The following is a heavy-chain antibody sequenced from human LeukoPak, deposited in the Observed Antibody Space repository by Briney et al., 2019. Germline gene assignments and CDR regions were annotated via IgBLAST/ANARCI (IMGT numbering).Heavy chain of an antibody. J-gene: IGHJ4*02. CDR2: INPSDGRT. V-gene: IGHV1-46*01. CDR1: GYTFTSYY. D-gene: IGHD1-26*01. Sequence: ASVKVSCEASGYTFTSYYMHWVRQAPGQGLEWVGIINPSDGRTNYAQKFQGRVTMTRDRSRSTVYLELSSLRSEDTAVYYCTRPKDSGSHLFLFDYWGQGTLVTVAS. CDR3: TRPKDSGSHLFLFDY.